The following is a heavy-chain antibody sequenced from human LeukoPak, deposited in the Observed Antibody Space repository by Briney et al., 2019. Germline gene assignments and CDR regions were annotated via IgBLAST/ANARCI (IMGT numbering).Heavy chain of an antibody. CDR3: ARCTSTSCYNFDY. CDR1: GGSISTYY. Sequence: SETLSLTCTVSGGSISTYYWSWIRQPPGKGLEWIGYIYYSGNTNYSPSLKSRVTISVDTSKNQFSLKLTSVTAADTAVYYCARCTSTSCYNFDYWGQGTLVTVSS. CDR2: IYYSGNT. V-gene: IGHV4-59*08. D-gene: IGHD2-2*02. J-gene: IGHJ4*02.